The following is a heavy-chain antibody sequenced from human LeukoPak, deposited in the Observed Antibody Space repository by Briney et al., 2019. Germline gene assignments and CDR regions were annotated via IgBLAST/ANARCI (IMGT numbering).Heavy chain of an antibody. V-gene: IGHV3-23*01. CDR1: GFTFSSYT. CDR2: TSSNAVST. Sequence: PGGSLRLSCGDSGFTFSSYTMNWVRQAPGKGLEWVAGTSSNAVSTYYADSVKGRFTISRDNSKNTVYLQMDSLGTEDTAVYYCARMPSTEIYYFYYMDVWGKGTTVTVSS. J-gene: IGHJ6*03. D-gene: IGHD2-2*01. CDR3: ARMPSTEIYYFYYMDV.